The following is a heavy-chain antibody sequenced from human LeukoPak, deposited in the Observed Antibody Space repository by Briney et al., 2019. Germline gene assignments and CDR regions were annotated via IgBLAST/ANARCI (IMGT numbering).Heavy chain of an antibody. CDR2: IFHSGST. Sequence: SETLSLTCSVSSGSINNNNYYWGWIRQPPGTGLEWIGSIFHSGSTYYNPSLKSRVTISVDTSKKQFSLRLSSVTAADTAVYYCARRGRNTSGVYFDYWGQGIPVTVSS. V-gene: IGHV4-39*01. J-gene: IGHJ4*02. D-gene: IGHD2/OR15-2a*01. CDR1: SGSINNNNYY. CDR3: ARRGRNTSGVYFDY.